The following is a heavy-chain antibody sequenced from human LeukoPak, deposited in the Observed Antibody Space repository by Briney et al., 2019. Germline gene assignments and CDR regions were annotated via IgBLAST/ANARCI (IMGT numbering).Heavy chain of an antibody. CDR2: MNPNNGNT. D-gene: IGHD5-18*01. V-gene: IGHV1-8*03. J-gene: IGHJ4*02. CDR3: ARVGYSNSYDF. CDR1: GYTFTNFD. Sequence: ASVKFSCRASGYTFTNFDINWVRQATGQGLEWMAWMNPNNGNTGNAQKFQGRVTITWDSSISTAYMELSSLRSEDTAVYYCARVGYSNSYDFWGQGTLVTVSS.